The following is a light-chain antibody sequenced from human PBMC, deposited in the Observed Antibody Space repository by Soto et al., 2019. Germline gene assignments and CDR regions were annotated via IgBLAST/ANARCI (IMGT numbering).Light chain of an antibody. J-gene: IGLJ2*01. CDR2: DVS. Sequence: QSVLTQPASVSGSPGQSITISCTGTSSDVGGYNYVSWYQQYPGKAPKLMIYDVSNRPSGVSNRFSGSKSGNTASLTISGLQAEDEADHYCSSYTSSSTPHVVFGGGTKVTVL. CDR1: SSDVGGYNY. CDR3: SSYTSSSTPHVV. V-gene: IGLV2-14*01.